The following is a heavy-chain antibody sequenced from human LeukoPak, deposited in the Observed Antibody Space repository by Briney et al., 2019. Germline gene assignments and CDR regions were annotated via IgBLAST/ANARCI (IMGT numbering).Heavy chain of an antibody. CDR2: FYYSGTT. Sequence: SETLSLTCTVSGGSIGNYYWSWIRQSPGKGLEWIAFFYYSGTTTHNPSLNTRVTVSVDTSKNQFSLNLTPVTAADTAVYYCAKLTTGYGDYALDYRGQGILVAVSS. CDR3: AKLTTGYGDYALDY. CDR1: GGSIGNYY. D-gene: IGHD4-17*01. V-gene: IGHV4-59*01. J-gene: IGHJ4*02.